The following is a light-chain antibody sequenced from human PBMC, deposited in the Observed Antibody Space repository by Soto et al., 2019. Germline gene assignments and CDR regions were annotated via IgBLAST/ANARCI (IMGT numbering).Light chain of an antibody. CDR1: SSDVGGYNY. CDR2: EVS. V-gene: IGLV2-14*01. J-gene: IGLJ2*01. CDR3: SSYTTSGTLV. Sequence: QSALTQPASXXXXXXXXXXISCTGTSSDVGGYNYVSWYQQHAGKAPKLMIYEVSNRPSGVSNRFSGSKSGNTASLTISGLQAEDEADYYCSSYTTSGTLVFGGGTKLTVL.